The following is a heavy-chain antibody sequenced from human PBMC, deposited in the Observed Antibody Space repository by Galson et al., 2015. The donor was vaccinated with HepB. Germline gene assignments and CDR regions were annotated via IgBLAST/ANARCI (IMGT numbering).Heavy chain of an antibody. V-gene: IGHV3-49*03. Sequence: SLRLSCAASGFTFGDYAMSWFRQAPGKGLEWVGFIRSKAYGGTTEYAASVKGRFTISRDDSKSIAYLQMNSLKTEDTAVYYCTRVGMVRGVIITPVDYWGQGTLVTVSS. J-gene: IGHJ4*02. CDR1: GFTFGDYA. CDR2: IRSKAYGGTT. D-gene: IGHD3-10*01. CDR3: TRVGMVRGVIITPVDY.